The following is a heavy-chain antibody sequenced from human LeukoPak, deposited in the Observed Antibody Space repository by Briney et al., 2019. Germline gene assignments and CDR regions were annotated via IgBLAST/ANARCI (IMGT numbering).Heavy chain of an antibody. V-gene: IGHV1-46*01. J-gene: IGHJ5*02. CDR1: GYTFTSYY. CDR3: ARDLRREDGYNVNRFDP. D-gene: IGHD5-24*01. CDR2: INPSGGST. Sequence: GASVKVSCKASGYTFTSYYMHWVRQAPGQGLEWMGIINPSGGSTSYAQKFQGRVTMTRDTSTSTVYMELSSLRSEDTAVYYCARDLRREDGYNVNRFDPWGQGTLVTVSS.